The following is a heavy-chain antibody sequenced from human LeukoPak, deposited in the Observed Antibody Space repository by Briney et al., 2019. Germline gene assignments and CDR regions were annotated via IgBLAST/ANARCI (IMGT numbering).Heavy chain of an antibody. CDR1: GFTFSSYA. J-gene: IGHJ5*02. D-gene: IGHD6-13*01. Sequence: GGSLRLSCAASGFTFSSYAMSWVRQATGKGLEWVSAISGSGGSTYYADSVKGRFTISRDNSKNTLYLQMNSLRAEDTAVYYCAKSSSSWYLSWFDPWGQGTLVTVSS. V-gene: IGHV3-23*01. CDR2: ISGSGGST. CDR3: AKSSSSWYLSWFDP.